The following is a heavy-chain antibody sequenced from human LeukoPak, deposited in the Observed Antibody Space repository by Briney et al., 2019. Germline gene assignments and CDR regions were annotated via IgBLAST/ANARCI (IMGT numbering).Heavy chain of an antibody. CDR3: AKALGYCTNGVCYTRGVFDY. J-gene: IGHJ4*02. V-gene: IGHV3-73*01. CDR1: GFTFSGSA. CDR2: IRSTANGYAT. D-gene: IGHD2-8*01. Sequence: GGSLRLSCAASGFTFSGSALHWVRQASGKGLEGVGRIRSTANGYATAYAASVKGRLTISRDDSKNTAYLQMNSLRAEDTAVYYCAKALGYCTNGVCYTRGVFDYWGQGTLVTVSS.